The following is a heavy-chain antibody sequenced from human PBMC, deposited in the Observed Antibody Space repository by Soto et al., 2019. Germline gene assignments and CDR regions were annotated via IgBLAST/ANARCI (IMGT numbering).Heavy chain of an antibody. V-gene: IGHV3-30-3*01. CDR3: ARHRDGGTYTYIDH. CDR2: ISFDGTTK. J-gene: IGHJ4*02. CDR1: GFTFTAFG. Sequence: PGESLRLSCAASGFTFTAFGLHWVRQAPGKGLEWVGLISFDGTTKYFADSVRGRFTISRDNSKNMLFLQLNSLRVEDTAVYYCARHRDGGTYTYIDHWGPGTLVPVSS. D-gene: IGHD3-10*01.